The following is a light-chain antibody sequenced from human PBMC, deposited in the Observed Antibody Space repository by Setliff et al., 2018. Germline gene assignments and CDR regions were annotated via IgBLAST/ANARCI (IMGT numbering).Light chain of an antibody. J-gene: IGLJ3*02. CDR1: SSDVGGYNY. CDR2: EVT. CDR3: LSYTSKTTHAL. V-gene: IGLV2-14*03. Sequence: SALTQPAAVSGSPGQSIAISCAGTSSDVGGYNYVSWYQQHPGKAPKLIIYEVTKRPSGVSDRLSGSKSGNTASLTISGLQAEDEAYYYCLSYTSKTTHALFAGGTKVTVL.